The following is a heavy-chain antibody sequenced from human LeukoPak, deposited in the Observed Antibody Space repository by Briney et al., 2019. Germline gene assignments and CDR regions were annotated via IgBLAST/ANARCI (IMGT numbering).Heavy chain of an antibody. CDR3: ARDARKCMGGSCYGLDV. CDR2: ISSVSTI. CDR1: GFSISSYE. V-gene: IGHV3-48*03. D-gene: IGHD2-15*01. J-gene: IGHJ6*02. Sequence: PGGSLRLSCAASGFSISSYEMNWVRQAPGKGLEWLSYISSVSTIYYADSVQGRFTISRDNAKNSLYLQMHSLRDEDTAVYYCARDARKCMGGSCYGLDVWGQGTTVTVSS.